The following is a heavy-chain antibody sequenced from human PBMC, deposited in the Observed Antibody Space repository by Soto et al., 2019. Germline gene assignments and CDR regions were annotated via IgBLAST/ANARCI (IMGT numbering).Heavy chain of an antibody. CDR2: ISSSSSYI. V-gene: IGHV3-21*01. CDR3: ARDRSSSGWYYYYGMDV. Sequence: GGSLRLSCAASGFNFSSYSMNWVRQAPGKGLEWVSSISSSSSYIYYADSVKGRFTISRDNAKNSLYLQMNSLRAEDTAVYYCARDRSSSGWYYYYGMDVWGQGTTVTVSS. J-gene: IGHJ6*02. D-gene: IGHD6-19*01. CDR1: GFNFSSYS.